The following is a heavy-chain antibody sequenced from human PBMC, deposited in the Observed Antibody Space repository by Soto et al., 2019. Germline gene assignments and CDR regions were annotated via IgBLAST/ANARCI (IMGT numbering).Heavy chain of an antibody. CDR1: GGSIRSSY. CDR3: ARDGYSNSLNY. V-gene: IGHV4-59*01. J-gene: IGHJ4*02. Sequence: QVQLQESGPGLVKSSETLSLTCTVSGGSIRSSYWSWIRQPPGKGLEWIGYIYNSGSTNYNASLKSRVTISVDTSKNQFSLKLSSVTAADTAVYYCARDGYSNSLNYWGQGTLVTVSS. D-gene: IGHD4-4*01. CDR2: IYNSGST.